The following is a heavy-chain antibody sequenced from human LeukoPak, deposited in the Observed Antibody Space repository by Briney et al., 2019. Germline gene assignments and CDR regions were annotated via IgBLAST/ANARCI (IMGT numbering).Heavy chain of an antibody. D-gene: IGHD3/OR15-3a*01. CDR1: GGSISSGPYF. CDR2: IYTSGST. CDR3: ARGWIRTGYYFDY. Sequence: SETLSLTCSVSGGSISSGPYFWSWIRQPAGKGLEWIGRIYTSGSTNYNPSLKSRVTISVDTSKNQFSLKLSSVTAADTAVYYCARGWIRTGYYFDYWGQGTLVTVSS. V-gene: IGHV4-61*02. J-gene: IGHJ4*02.